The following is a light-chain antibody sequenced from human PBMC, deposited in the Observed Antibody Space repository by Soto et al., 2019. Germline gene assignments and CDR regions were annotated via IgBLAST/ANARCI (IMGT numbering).Light chain of an antibody. CDR3: QHYNSYSEA. J-gene: IGKJ1*01. V-gene: IGKV1-5*03. Sequence: DIQMTQSPSTLSVSVGDRVTITCGASQTISSRLAWYQQKPGKAPKLLIYRASTLKSGGPSRFSGSGSGTEFTLTISSLQPDDFATYYCQHYNSYSEAFGQGTKVDIK. CDR2: RAS. CDR1: QTISSR.